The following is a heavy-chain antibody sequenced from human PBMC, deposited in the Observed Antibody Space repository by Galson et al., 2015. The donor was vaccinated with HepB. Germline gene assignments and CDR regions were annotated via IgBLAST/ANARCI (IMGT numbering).Heavy chain of an antibody. Sequence: SLRLSCAASGFTFSSYAMHWVRQAPGKGLEWVAVISYDGSNKYYADSVKGRFTISRDNSKNTLYLQMNSLRAEDTAVYYCARGGGYGPYYYYDMDVWGQGTTVTVSS. V-gene: IGHV3-30*04. CDR2: ISYDGSNK. CDR3: ARGGGYGPYYYYDMDV. CDR1: GFTFSSYA. D-gene: IGHD5-12*01. J-gene: IGHJ6*02.